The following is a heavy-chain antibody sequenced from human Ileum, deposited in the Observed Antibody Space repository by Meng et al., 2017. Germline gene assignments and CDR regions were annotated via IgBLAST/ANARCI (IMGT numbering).Heavy chain of an antibody. CDR1: GVTLNNFA. CDR2: ISSDGNIQ. Sequence: AATGVTLNNFAKHSVRQTPRKELEWVAVISSDGNIQYYADSVKGRFSFSRDNSQNTMYLQMNSLRLDDTAVYYCARDLRPGTYAEGRYFDYWGQGTLVTVSS. V-gene: IGHV3-30*01. CDR3: ARDLRPGTYAEGRYFDY. D-gene: IGHD2-8*01. J-gene: IGHJ4*02.